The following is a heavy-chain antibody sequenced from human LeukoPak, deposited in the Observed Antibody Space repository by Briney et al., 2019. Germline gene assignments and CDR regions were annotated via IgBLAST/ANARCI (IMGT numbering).Heavy chain of an antibody. CDR2: INPSGGST. D-gene: IGHD5-18*01. J-gene: IGHJ4*02. V-gene: IGHV1-46*01. CDR3: ARPLEWIQLWSPLGY. CDR1: GYTFTSYY. Sequence: GASVKVSCTASGYTFTSYYMHWVRQAPGQGLEWMGIINPSGGSTSYALKFQGRVTMTRDTSTSTVYMELSSLRSEDTAVYYCARPLEWIQLWSPLGYWGQGTLVTVSS.